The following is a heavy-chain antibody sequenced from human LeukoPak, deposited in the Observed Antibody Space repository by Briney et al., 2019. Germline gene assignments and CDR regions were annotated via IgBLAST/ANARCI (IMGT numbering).Heavy chain of an antibody. D-gene: IGHD3-22*01. J-gene: IGHJ4*02. CDR2: MNPNSGNT. Sequence: ASVKVSCKASGYTFTGYYMHWVRQATGQGLEWMGWMNPNSGNTGYAQKFQGRVTMTRNTSISTAYMELSSLRSEDTAVYYCARVASYYDSSAPGYWGQGTLVTVSS. CDR3: ARVASYYDSSAPGY. V-gene: IGHV1-8*02. CDR1: GYTFTGYY.